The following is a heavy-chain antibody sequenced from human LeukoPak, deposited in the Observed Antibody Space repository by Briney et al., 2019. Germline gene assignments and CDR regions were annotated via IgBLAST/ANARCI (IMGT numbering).Heavy chain of an antibody. J-gene: IGHJ6*03. CDR1: GGSFSSGDYY. V-gene: IGHV4-30-4*08. D-gene: IGHD4/OR15-4a*01. CDR3: ARNTYGAYYYMDV. Sequence: PSETLSLTCTVSGGSFSSGDYYWSWIRQPPGKGLEWIGYISHSGSTYYNPSLKSRVTISVDRSKNQFSLKLSSVTAADTAVYYCARNTYGAYYYMDVWGKGTTVTVSS. CDR2: ISHSGST.